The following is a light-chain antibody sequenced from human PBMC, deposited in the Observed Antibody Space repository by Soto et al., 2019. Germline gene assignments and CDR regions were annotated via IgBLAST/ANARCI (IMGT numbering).Light chain of an antibody. CDR3: QQYNNWPPWT. CDR2: GAS. Sequence: EIVMTQSPATLSVSPGERATLSCRASQSVSSNLAWYQQKHGQAPRLLIYGASTRATGIPARCSGSGSGTEFTLTLSSLQSEDFAVYYCQQYNNWPPWTFGQGTKVEIK. CDR1: QSVSSN. J-gene: IGKJ1*01. V-gene: IGKV3-15*01.